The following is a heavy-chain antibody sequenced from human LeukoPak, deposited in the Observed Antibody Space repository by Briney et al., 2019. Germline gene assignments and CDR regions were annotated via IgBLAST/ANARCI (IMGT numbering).Heavy chain of an antibody. D-gene: IGHD4-17*01. CDR1: GYTFTGYY. Sequence: GASVKVSCKASGYTFTGYYMHWVRQAPGQGLEWMGWINTNTGNPTYAQGFTGRFVFSLDTSVSTAYLQISSLKAEDTAVYYCARGPYGEHRGIFDYWGQGTLVTVSS. V-gene: IGHV7-4-1*02. J-gene: IGHJ4*02. CDR2: INTNTGNP. CDR3: ARGPYGEHRGIFDY.